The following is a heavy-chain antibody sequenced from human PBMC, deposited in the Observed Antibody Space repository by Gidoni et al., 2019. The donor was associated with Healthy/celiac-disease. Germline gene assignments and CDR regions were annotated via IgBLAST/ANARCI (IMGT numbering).Heavy chain of an antibody. CDR2: INHRGST. CDR1: GGSFSGYS. J-gene: IGHJ5*02. CDR3: ARHRHYYDSIGYWRWFDP. Sequence: QVQLQQWGAGLLKPSETLSLTCAVYGGSFSGYSWSWIRQPPGKGLEWIGEINHRGSTNYNPSLKSRVTISVDTSKNQFSLKLSSVTAADTAVYYCARHRHYYDSIGYWRWFDPWGQGTLVTVSS. D-gene: IGHD3-22*01. V-gene: IGHV4-34*01.